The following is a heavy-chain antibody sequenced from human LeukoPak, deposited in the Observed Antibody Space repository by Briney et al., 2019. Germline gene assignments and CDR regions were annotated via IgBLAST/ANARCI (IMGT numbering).Heavy chain of an antibody. D-gene: IGHD3-22*01. V-gene: IGHV3-23*01. CDR2: ISGSGGST. CDR3: AKDLPDYYYDSSAYYYSPFDY. Sequence: GGSLRLSCVASGFTFSSYAVSWVRQAPGKGLEWVSSISGSGGSTYYADSVKGRFTISRDNSKNTLYLQMKSLRAEDTAVYYCAKDLPDYYYDSSAYYYSPFDYWGQGTLVTVSS. J-gene: IGHJ4*02. CDR1: GFTFSSYA.